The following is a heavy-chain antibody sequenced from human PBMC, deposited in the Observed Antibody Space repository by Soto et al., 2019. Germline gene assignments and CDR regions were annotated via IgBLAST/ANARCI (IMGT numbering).Heavy chain of an antibody. Sequence: GASVKVSCKASGYTFTNYGINWVRQAPGQGLEWMGWINVYNGSTSYAQKFQGRVTMTRDTSTSTVYMELSSLRSEDTAVYYCARDLYDSSGYYRIYYYYGMDVWGQGTTVTVSS. V-gene: IGHV1-18*01. D-gene: IGHD3-22*01. CDR3: ARDLYDSSGYYRIYYYYGMDV. CDR2: INVYNGST. CDR1: GYTFTNYG. J-gene: IGHJ6*02.